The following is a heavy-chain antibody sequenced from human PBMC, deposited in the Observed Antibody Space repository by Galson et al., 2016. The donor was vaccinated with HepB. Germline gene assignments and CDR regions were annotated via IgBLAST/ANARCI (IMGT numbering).Heavy chain of an antibody. CDR3: ARDNFYGSGTYPPYYYYMDV. V-gene: IGHV3-33*01. D-gene: IGHD3-10*01. Sequence: SLRLSCAVSGFTFRSYGMHWVRQAPGKELEWVAVIWDDGSRKYYADSVKGRFTISRDNSKDMLYLQMNSLRAEDTAVYYCARDNFYGSGTYPPYYYYMDVWGKGTTVTVSS. J-gene: IGHJ6*03. CDR2: IWDDGSRK. CDR1: GFTFRSYG.